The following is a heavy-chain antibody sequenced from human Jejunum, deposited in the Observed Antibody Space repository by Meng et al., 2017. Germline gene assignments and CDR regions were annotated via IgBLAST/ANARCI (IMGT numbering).Heavy chain of an antibody. J-gene: IGHJ4*02. CDR2: IYHSGTT. CDR3: ATRTRDSFDY. Sequence: QVQLQGSGPGLVSPSGTLSLTGAVSGGSITGTNWWTWVRQAPGKGLAWIGEIYHSGTTNYNPSLKSRVAISADKSKNQFSLNLYSLSAADTAVYYCATRTRDSFDYWGQGSLVTVSS. D-gene: IGHD1-7*01. CDR1: GGSITGTNW. V-gene: IGHV4-4*02.